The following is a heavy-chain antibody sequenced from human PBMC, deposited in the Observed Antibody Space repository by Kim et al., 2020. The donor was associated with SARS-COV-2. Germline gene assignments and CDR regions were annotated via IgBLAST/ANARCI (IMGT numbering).Heavy chain of an antibody. D-gene: IGHD3-10*01. J-gene: IGHJ6*02. CDR1: GFTFSSYA. CDR2: IWYDGSNK. CDR3: AKEVRGVIFYGMDV. V-gene: IGHV3-33*06. Sequence: GGSLRLSCAASGFTFSSYAMHWVRQAPGKGLEWVAVIWYDGSNKYYADSVKGRFTISRDNSKNTLYLQMNSLRAEDTAVYYCAKEVRGVIFYGMDVWGQGTTVTVSS.